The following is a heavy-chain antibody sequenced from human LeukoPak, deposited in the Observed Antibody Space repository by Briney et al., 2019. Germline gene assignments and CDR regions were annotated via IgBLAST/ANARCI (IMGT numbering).Heavy chain of an antibody. Sequence: PGGSLRLSCAASGFTFSSYSMNWVRQAPGKGLEWVSSISSSSSYIYYADSVKGRFTISRDNAKNSLYLQMNSLRAEDTAVYYCARDPQNWGYSGFDYWGQGTLVTVSS. D-gene: IGHD7-27*01. CDR1: GFTFSSYS. CDR2: ISSSSSYI. J-gene: IGHJ4*02. V-gene: IGHV3-21*01. CDR3: ARDPQNWGYSGFDY.